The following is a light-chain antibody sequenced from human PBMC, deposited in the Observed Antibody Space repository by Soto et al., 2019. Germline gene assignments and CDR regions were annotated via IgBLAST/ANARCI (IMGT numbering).Light chain of an antibody. Sequence: DIQMTQSPSSLSASVGDRVTITCRASQSISTYLNWYQQKPGRVPKLLIFYSSTLQSGVPSRFSGSGSGTDFTLTISSLQPEDFATYYCQQSYSVVYTFGQGTKVDIK. V-gene: IGKV1-39*01. J-gene: IGKJ2*01. CDR3: QQSYSVVYT. CDR2: YSS. CDR1: QSISTY.